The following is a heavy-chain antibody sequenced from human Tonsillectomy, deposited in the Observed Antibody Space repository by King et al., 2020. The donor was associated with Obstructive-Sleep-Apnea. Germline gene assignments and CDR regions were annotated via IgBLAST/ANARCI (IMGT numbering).Heavy chain of an antibody. CDR1: GFTFSSYD. J-gene: IGHJ6*02. Sequence: VQLVESGGGLVQPGGSLRLSCAASGFTFSSYDMHWVRQATGKGLEWVSAIGTAGDTYYPGSVKGRFTISRENAKNSLYLQMNSLRARDTAVYYCARDNYDILTGYRYGMDVWGQGTTVTVSS. CDR3: ARDNYDILTGYRYGMDV. V-gene: IGHV3-13*01. D-gene: IGHD3-9*01. CDR2: IGTAGDT.